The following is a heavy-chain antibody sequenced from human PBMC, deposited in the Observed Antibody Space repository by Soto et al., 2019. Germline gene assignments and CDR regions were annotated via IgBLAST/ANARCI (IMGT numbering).Heavy chain of an antibody. D-gene: IGHD3-10*01. CDR1: GDTFNFYT. J-gene: IGHJ4*02. CDR2: IIPMLGMS. Sequence: QVQLVQSGAEVKTPGSSVKVSCTASGDTFNFYTLSWVRQAPGQGLEWMGRIIPMLGMSNYAQKFQGRVTMIAVKSTRTVYMVLSGLRSEDTALYYCATNYGSGSTHFDYWGQGTLVTVSS. CDR3: ATNYGSGSTHFDY. V-gene: IGHV1-69*02.